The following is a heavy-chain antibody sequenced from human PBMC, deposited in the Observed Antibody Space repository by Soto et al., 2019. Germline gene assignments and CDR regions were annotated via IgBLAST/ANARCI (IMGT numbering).Heavy chain of an antibody. V-gene: IGHV4-34*01. D-gene: IGHD6-13*01. CDR1: GGSFSGYY. J-gene: IGHJ4*02. CDR3: ARLIAAAGLLDC. Sequence: QVQLQQWGAGLLKPSEPLSLTCAVYGGSFSGYYWSWIRQPPGKGRERIGEINHSGSTNYNPSHKRRVSISADTSKNQFSRKLSSVTAADTAVYYCARLIAAAGLLDCWGQGTLVTVSS. CDR2: INHSGST.